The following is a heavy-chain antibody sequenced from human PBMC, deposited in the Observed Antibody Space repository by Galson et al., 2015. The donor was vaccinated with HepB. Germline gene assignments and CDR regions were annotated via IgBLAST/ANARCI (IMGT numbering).Heavy chain of an antibody. CDR1: GGTFSSYA. CDR2: IIPILGIA. D-gene: IGHD2-2*01. V-gene: IGHV1-69*10. CDR3: ASRPSRYCSSTSCSTYYYYYYMDV. J-gene: IGHJ6*03. Sequence: SVKVSCKASGGTFSSYAISWVRQAPGQGLEWMGGIIPILGIANYAQKFQGRVTITADKSTSTAYMELSSLRSEDTAVYYCASRPSRYCSSTSCSTYYYYYYMDVWGKGTTVTVSS.